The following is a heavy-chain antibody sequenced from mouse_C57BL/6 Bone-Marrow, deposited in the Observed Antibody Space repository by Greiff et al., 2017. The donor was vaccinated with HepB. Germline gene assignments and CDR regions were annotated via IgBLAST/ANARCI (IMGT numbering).Heavy chain of an antibody. V-gene: IGHV5-12*01. Sequence: EVNVVESGGGLVQPGGSLKLSCAASGFTFSDYYMYWVRQTPEKRLEWVAYISNGGGSTYYPDTVKGRFTISRDNAKNTLYLQMSRLKSEDTAMYYCARQPGYGNRYYAMDYWGQGTSVTVSS. CDR3: ARQPGYGNRYYAMDY. D-gene: IGHD2-10*02. J-gene: IGHJ4*01. CDR2: ISNGGGST. CDR1: GFTFSDYY.